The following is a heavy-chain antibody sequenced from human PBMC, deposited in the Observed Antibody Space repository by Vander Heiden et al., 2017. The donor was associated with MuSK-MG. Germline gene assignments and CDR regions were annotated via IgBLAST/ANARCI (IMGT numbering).Heavy chain of an antibody. CDR1: GYTLTDYY. Sequence: QVQLVQSGPEVKKPGASVTLSCKASGYTLTDYYMHWVRQAPGQGLEWVGIINPVGGGTTYAQKLRGRVTMTRDVSTGTVYMELRRLTYDDTALYYCTRDRKDGRTLEDPWGHGTLVTVSS. D-gene: IGHD1-1*01. CDR2: INPVGGGT. J-gene: IGHJ5*02. CDR3: TRDRKDGRTLEDP. V-gene: IGHV1-46*04.